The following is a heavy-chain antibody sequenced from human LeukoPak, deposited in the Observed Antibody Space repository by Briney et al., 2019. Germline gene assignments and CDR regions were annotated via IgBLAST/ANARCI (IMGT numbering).Heavy chain of an antibody. CDR2: IYYSGNS. J-gene: IGHJ4*02. D-gene: IGHD4-17*01. CDR1: GYSISSTNW. V-gene: IGHV4-28*01. Sequence: PSDTLSLTCAVSGYSISSTNWWGWIRRPPGKELEWIGYIYYSGNSNYNPSLKSRVTMSVDTSKNQFSLKLSSVTAADTAVYYCARNYGDYPFDYWGQGTLVTVSS. CDR3: ARNYGDYPFDY.